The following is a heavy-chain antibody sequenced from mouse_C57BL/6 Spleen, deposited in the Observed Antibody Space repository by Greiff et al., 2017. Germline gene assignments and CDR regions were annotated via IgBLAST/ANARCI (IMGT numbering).Heavy chain of an antibody. CDR1: GYTFTSYT. J-gene: IGHJ4*01. CDR2: INPSSGYT. Sequence: QVQLQQSGAELARPGASVKMSCKASGYTFTSYTMHWVKQRPGQGLEWIGYINPSSGYTKYNQKFKDKATLTADKSYSTAYMQLRSLTSEYSAVYYCSRSNDYYAKYYWGQGTTVTVST. CDR3: SRSNDYYAKYY. V-gene: IGHV1-4*01.